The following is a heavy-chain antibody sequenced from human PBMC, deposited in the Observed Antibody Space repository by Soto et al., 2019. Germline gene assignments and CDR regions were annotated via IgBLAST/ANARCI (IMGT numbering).Heavy chain of an antibody. J-gene: IGHJ6*04. D-gene: IGHD3-10*01. V-gene: IGHV4-34*01. Sequence: SETLSLTCAVYGGSFSGYYWSWIRQPPGKGLEWIGEINHSGSTNYNPSLKSRVTISVDTSKNQFSLKLSSVTAADTAVYYCARHAAGAWWFGELQADSTTDVWGKGPTVTVSS. CDR3: ARHAAGAWWFGELQADSTTDV. CDR2: INHSGST. CDR1: GGSFSGYY.